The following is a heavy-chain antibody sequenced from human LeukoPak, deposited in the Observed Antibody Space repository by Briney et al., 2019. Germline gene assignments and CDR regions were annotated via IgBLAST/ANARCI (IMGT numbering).Heavy chain of an antibody. CDR1: GFTFTDYY. CDR3: AKGTGYTSGWDLDC. Sequence: GGSLRLSCAASGFTFTDYYMSWYRQAPGKGLEWLSSISTSGSTMYYADAVRGRFTISRDNSKSTLYLQMNSLRAEDTAVYYCAKGTGYTSGWDLDCWGQGTLVTVSS. D-gene: IGHD6-19*01. CDR2: ISTSGSTM. J-gene: IGHJ4*02. V-gene: IGHV3-11*01.